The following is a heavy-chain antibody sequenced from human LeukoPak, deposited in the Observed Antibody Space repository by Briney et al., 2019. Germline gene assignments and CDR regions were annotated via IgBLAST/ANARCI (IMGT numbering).Heavy chain of an antibody. J-gene: IGHJ3*02. D-gene: IGHD2-2*01. CDR2: ISSSSSYI. CDR3: ARDPGCSSTSCYRPNAFDI. CDR1: GFTFSSYG. Sequence: PGGSLRLSCAASGFTFSSYGMNWVRQAPGKGLEWVSSISSSSSYIYYADSVKGQFTISRDNAKNSLYLQMNSLRAEDTAVYYCARDPGCSSTSCYRPNAFDIWGQGTMVTVSS. V-gene: IGHV3-21*01.